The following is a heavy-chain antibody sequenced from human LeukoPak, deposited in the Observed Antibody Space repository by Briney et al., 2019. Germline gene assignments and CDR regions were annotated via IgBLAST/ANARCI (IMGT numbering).Heavy chain of an antibody. CDR1: GFTFSSYA. CDR3: ARDKEGYSGYDYYFDY. Sequence: PGGSLRLSCAASGFTFSSYAIHWVRQAPGKGLEWVAVISYDGSNKYYADSVKGRFTISRDNSKNTLYLQMNSLRAEDTAVYYCARDKEGYSGYDYYFDYWGQGTLVTVYS. V-gene: IGHV3-30-3*01. J-gene: IGHJ4*02. CDR2: ISYDGSNK. D-gene: IGHD5-12*01.